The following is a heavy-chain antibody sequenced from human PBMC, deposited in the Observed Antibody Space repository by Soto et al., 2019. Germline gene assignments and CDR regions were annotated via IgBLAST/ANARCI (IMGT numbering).Heavy chain of an antibody. V-gene: IGHV3-48*01. CDR2: ISSSSSTI. D-gene: IGHD5-18*01. J-gene: IGHJ6*02. CDR1: GFTFSSYS. Sequence: GGSLRLSCAASGFTFSSYSMNWVRQAPGKELEWVSYISSSSSTIYYADSVKGRFTISRDNAKNSLYLQMNSLRAEDTEVYYCYCSERGSYGAYYYYGMDVWGQGTTVTVPS. CDR3: YCSERGSYGAYYYYGMDV.